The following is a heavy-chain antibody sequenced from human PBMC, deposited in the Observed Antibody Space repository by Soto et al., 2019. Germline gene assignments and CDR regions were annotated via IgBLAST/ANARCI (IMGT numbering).Heavy chain of an antibody. CDR2: ISSSSSTI. V-gene: IGHV3-48*01. CDR1: GFTFSSYS. D-gene: IGHD3-9*01. CDR3: ARDQERYFGARGDYYYMDV. J-gene: IGHJ6*03. Sequence: GGSLRLSCAASGFTFSSYSMNWVRQAPGKGLEWVSYISSSSSTIYYADSVKGRFTISRDNAKNSLYLQMNSLRAEDTAVYYCARDQERYFGARGDYYYMDVWGKGTTVTVSS.